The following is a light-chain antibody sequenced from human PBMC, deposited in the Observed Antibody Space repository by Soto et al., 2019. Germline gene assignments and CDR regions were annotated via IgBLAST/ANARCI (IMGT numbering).Light chain of an antibody. CDR1: QSISSW. Sequence: DIQMTQSPSTLSASVGDRVTLTCLASQSISSWLAWYQQKPGKAPKLLIYKASSLESGVPSRFSGSGSGTEFTLTISSLQPDDFATYYCQQYNSYSWTFGQGTKVDNK. CDR2: KAS. V-gene: IGKV1-5*03. J-gene: IGKJ1*01. CDR3: QQYNSYSWT.